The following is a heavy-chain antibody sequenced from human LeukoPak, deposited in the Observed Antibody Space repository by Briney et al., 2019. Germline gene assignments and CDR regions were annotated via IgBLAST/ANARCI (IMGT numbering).Heavy chain of an antibody. CDR2: IYTSGGST. J-gene: IGHJ4*02. D-gene: IGHD3-9*01. V-gene: IGHV1-46*01. Sequence: ASVTVSCTASGYTFTSYYMHWVWQAPGQGLEWMGIIYTSGGSTNYAQKFQGRVTMTRDPSTSTAYMELSSLRSEDTAVYYCARVGGSYQIYYDIENYFDYWGQGTLVTVSS. CDR3: ARVGGSYQIYYDIENYFDY. CDR1: GYTFTSYY.